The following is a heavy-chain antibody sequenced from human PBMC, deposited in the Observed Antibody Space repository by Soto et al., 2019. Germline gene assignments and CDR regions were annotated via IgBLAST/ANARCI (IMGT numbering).Heavy chain of an antibody. CDR2: ISRDGSNI. CDR1: GLIFSNYA. D-gene: IGHD3-10*01. CDR3: TKDNMGFYGSGSYFSI. Sequence: GGSLRLSCAASGLIFSNYAMHWVRQAPGKGLEWVAVISRDGSNIYYTDSVKGRFTISRDNSKNTLYLQMNSLRAEDTAVYYCTKDNMGFYGSGSYFSIWGQGTLVTV. J-gene: IGHJ3*02. V-gene: IGHV3-30*18.